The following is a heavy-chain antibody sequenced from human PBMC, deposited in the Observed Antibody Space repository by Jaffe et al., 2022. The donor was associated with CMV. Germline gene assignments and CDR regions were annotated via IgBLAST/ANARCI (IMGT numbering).Heavy chain of an antibody. CDR2: IWYDGSNQ. J-gene: IGHJ4*02. Sequence: QVQLVESGGGVVQPGRSLRLSCAASGFTFSSFGMHWVRRAPGKGLEWVAVIWYDGSNQYYTDSVKGRFTISRDNSKNTLYLQMNSLRPEDTAVYYCAKGYRSGFYDSSGYLHPFDYWGQGTLVTVSS. V-gene: IGHV3-30*18. CDR3: AKGYRSGFYDSSGYLHPFDY. D-gene: IGHD3-22*01. CDR1: GFTFSSFG.